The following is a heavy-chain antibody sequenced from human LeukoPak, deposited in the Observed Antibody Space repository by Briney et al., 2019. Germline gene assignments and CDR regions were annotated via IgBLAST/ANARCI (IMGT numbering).Heavy chain of an antibody. CDR1: GGSISSYY. J-gene: IGHJ2*01. Sequence: SETLSLTCTVSGGSISSYYWSWIRQPAGKGLEWIGRIYTSGSTNYNPSLKSRVTLSVDTSKNRFSLKLSSVAAADTAVYYCARGMPASGTGWYFDFWGRGTLVTVSS. CDR3: ARGMPASGTGWYFDF. CDR2: IYTSGST. D-gene: IGHD6-13*01. V-gene: IGHV4-4*07.